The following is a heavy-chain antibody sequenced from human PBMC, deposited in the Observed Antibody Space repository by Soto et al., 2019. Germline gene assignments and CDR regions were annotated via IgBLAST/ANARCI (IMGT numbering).Heavy chain of an antibody. CDR2: IYGGDSDT. Sequence: VQLVQSGAEVKKPGASLKISCKGLGFTFSNHWIAWVRQMPGKGLEWMGIIYGGDSDTRYSPSFQGQVTISVDKSISTVYLQWRRLKASDTARYFCAGRFVYCSVESCLDVWGGGTLVTVPS. CDR3: AGRFVYCSVESCLDV. D-gene: IGHD2-15*01. V-gene: IGHV5-51*03. CDR1: GFTFSNHW. J-gene: IGHJ6*04.